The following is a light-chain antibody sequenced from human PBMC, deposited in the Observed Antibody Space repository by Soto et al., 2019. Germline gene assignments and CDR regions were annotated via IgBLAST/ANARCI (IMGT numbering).Light chain of an antibody. CDR3: CSYAGSYTHYV. J-gene: IGLJ1*01. V-gene: IGLV2-11*01. CDR2: AVT. CDR1: SSDVGGYNY. Sequence: QSALTQPRSVSGSPGQSATISCTGTSSDVGGYNYVSWYQQYPGKAPKVMIYAVTKRPSGVPDRISGSKSGNTASLTISGLQAEDEADYYCCSYAGSYTHYVFGTGTKVTVL.